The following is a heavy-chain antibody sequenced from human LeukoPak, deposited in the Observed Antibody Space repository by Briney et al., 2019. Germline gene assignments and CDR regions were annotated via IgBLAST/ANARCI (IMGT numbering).Heavy chain of an antibody. V-gene: IGHV3-48*02. J-gene: IGHJ4*02. CDR2: ISASSSTI. D-gene: IGHD2-21*02. Sequence: GESLRLSCAASGFISSNYAMNWVRQAPGKGLEWISYISASSSTIYYADSVKGRFTISRDNAKNSLYLQMNSLTEEDTAVYYCARGETAVTSYLHFRGQGTLVTVSS. CDR3: ARGETAVTSYLHF. CDR1: GFISSNYA.